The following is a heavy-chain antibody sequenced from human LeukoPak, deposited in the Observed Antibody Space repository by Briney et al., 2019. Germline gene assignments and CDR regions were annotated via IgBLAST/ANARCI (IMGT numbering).Heavy chain of an antibody. CDR3: ARDVHYDFWSVLDY. Sequence: GASVRVSCKASGYTFISYYMYWVRQAPGQGLEWMAMINPSGGSTSYAQKFQGRVTLTRDTSTSTVYMELSSLSSEDTAVYYCARDVHYDFWSVLDYWGQGTLVTVSS. V-gene: IGHV1-46*01. CDR2: INPSGGST. D-gene: IGHD3-3*01. J-gene: IGHJ4*02. CDR1: GYTFISYY.